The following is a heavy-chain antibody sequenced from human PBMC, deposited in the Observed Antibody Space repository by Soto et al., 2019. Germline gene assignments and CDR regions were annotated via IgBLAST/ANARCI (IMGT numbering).Heavy chain of an antibody. J-gene: IGHJ4*02. CDR2: INHSGST. CDR1: GGSFSGYY. Sequence: QVQLQQWAEGLLKPSETLSLTCAVYGGSFSGYYWSWIRQPPGKGLEWIGEINHSGSTNYNPSLKSRVTISVDTSKNQFSLKLSSVTAADTAVYYYARGGVVPAAMRVDYWGQGTLVTVSS. V-gene: IGHV4-34*01. CDR3: ARGGVVPAAMRVDY. D-gene: IGHD2-2*01.